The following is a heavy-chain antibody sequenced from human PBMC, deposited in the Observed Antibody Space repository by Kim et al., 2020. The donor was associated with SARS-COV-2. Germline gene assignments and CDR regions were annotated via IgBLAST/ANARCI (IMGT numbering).Heavy chain of an antibody. J-gene: IGHJ2*01. CDR2: IYYSGST. Sequence: SETLSLTCTVSGGSISSYYWSWIRQPPGKGLEWIGYIYYSGSTNYNPSLKSRVTISVDTSKNQFSLKLSSVTAADTAVYYCARDLLDCSSTSCYLWYFDLWGRGTLVTVSS. CDR3: ARDLLDCSSTSCYLWYFDL. V-gene: IGHV4-59*01. CDR1: GGSISSYY. D-gene: IGHD2-2*01.